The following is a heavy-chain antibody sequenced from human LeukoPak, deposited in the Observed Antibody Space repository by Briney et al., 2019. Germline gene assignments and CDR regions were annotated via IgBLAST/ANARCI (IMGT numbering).Heavy chain of an antibody. CDR3: ARRRGDDSRIYYIKYYYDYYMDV. J-gene: IGHJ6*03. D-gene: IGHD3-10*01. CDR2: INHSGST. Sequence: PSETLSLTCAVYGGAFSGYYWNWIRQPPGKGREWIGEINHSGSTNYNPSLKSRVTISVDTSKNQFSLKLSSVTAADTAVYYCARRRGDDSRIYYIKYYYDYYMDVWGKGTTVTVSS. CDR1: GGAFSGYY. V-gene: IGHV4-34*01.